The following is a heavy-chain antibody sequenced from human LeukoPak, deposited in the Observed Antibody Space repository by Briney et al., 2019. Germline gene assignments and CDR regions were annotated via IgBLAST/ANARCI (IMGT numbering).Heavy chain of an antibody. CDR1: GFTFDDYG. D-gene: IGHD3-10*01. V-gene: IGHV3-20*01. CDR3: ARNYYGSGSRPPYFDY. CDR2: INWNGGST. J-gene: IGHJ4*02. Sequence: GGSLRLSCAASGFTFDDYGMSWVRQAPGKGLEWVSGINWNGGSTGYADSVKGRFTISRDNAKNSLYLQMNSLRAEDTALNHCARNYYGSGSRPPYFDYWGQGTLVTVSS.